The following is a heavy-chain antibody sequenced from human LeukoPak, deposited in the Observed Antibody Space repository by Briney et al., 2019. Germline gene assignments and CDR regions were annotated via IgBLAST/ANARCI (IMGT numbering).Heavy chain of an antibody. CDR3: ARWYYGSGSPYYYYYYMDV. J-gene: IGHJ6*03. D-gene: IGHD3-10*01. Sequence: SETLSLTCTVSGGSFSSSTYYWGWIRQPPGKGLQWIGTIYYSGSTYYYPSLKSRVTISVDTSKNQFSLKLSSVTAANTAVYYCARWYYGSGSPYYYYYYMDVWGKGTTVTISS. CDR1: GGSFSSSTYY. V-gene: IGHV4-39*07. CDR2: IYYSGST.